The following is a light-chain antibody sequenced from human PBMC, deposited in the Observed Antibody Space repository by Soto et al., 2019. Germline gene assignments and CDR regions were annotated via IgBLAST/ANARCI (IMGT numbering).Light chain of an antibody. J-gene: IGLJ3*02. CDR3: SSYAGSNNWV. CDR2: EVS. V-gene: IGLV2-8*01. CDR1: NSDIGGYNY. Sequence: QSALTQPPSASGSPGQSVTISCTGTNSDIGGYNYVSWYQHHPGKAPKLMIYEVSKRPSGVPDRFSGSKSGNTASLTVSGLQAEDEDDYYCSSYAGSNNWVFGGGTKLTVL.